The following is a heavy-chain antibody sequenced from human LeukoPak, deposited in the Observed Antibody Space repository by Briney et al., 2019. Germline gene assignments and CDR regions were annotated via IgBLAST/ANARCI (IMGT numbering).Heavy chain of an antibody. CDR3: AKDSVAGDGFWDFDY. CDR1: GFTFSSYG. V-gene: IGHV3-30*18. CDR2: ISYDGSNK. D-gene: IGHD3/OR15-3a*01. Sequence: GGSLRLSCAASGFTFSSYGMHWVRQAPGKGLEWVAVISYDGSNKYYADSVKGRFTISRDNSKNTLYLQMNSLGAEDSAVYYCAKDSVAGDGFWDFDYWGQGTLVTVSS. J-gene: IGHJ4*02.